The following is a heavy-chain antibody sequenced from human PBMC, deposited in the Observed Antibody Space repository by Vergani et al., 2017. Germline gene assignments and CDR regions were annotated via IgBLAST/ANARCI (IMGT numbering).Heavy chain of an antibody. CDR1: GGTFSSYA. CDR2: IIPILGTA. D-gene: IGHD3-22*01. J-gene: IGHJ4*02. CDR3: ARDRDYYDSSGYRYYFDY. Sequence: QVQLVQSGAEVKKPGSSVKVSCKASGGTFSSYAISWVRQAPGQGLEWMGRIIPILGTANYAQKFQGRVTITADESTRTAYMELSSLSAEDTAVYYCARDRDYYDSSGYRYYFDYWGQGTLVTVSS. V-gene: IGHV1-69*11.